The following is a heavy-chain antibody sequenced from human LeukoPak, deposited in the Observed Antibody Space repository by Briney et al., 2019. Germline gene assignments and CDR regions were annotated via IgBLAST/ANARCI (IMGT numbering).Heavy chain of an antibody. CDR3: TTDPDYGDYEGVGY. J-gene: IGHJ4*02. Sequence: GASVKVSCKASGYTFTSYGISWVRQAPGQGLEWMGWISAYNGNTNYAQKLQGRVTITTDTSTSTAYMELRSLRSDDTAVYYCTTDPDYGDYEGVGYWGQGTLVTVSS. V-gene: IGHV1-18*01. CDR1: GYTFTSYG. D-gene: IGHD4-17*01. CDR2: ISAYNGNT.